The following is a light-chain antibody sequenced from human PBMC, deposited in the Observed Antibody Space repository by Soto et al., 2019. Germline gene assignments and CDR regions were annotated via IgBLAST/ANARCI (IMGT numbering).Light chain of an antibody. V-gene: IGKV3-20*01. CDR3: QQFGNSPPYT. J-gene: IGKJ2*01. CDR2: GAS. Sequence: EIVLTQSPGTLSLSPGERATLSCRASQSVSSSYLAWYQQKPGQAPRLLIYGASSRATGIPDRFSGSGSGTEFTLTISRLEPEDFAVYYCQQFGNSPPYTFGQGTKLEIK. CDR1: QSVSSSY.